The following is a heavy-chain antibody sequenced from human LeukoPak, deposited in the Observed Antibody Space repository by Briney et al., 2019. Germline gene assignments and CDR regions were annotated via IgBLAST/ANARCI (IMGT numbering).Heavy chain of an antibody. CDR3: AGDTYYYDSSGYYPPDY. D-gene: IGHD3-22*01. Sequence: GGSLRLSCAASGFTFSSYSMNWVRQAPGKGLEWVSSISSSSSYIYYADSVKGRFTISRDNAKNSLYLQMNSLRAEDTAVYYCAGDTYYYDSSGYYPPDYWGQGTLVTVSS. CDR1: GFTFSSYS. J-gene: IGHJ4*02. CDR2: ISSSSSYI. V-gene: IGHV3-21*01.